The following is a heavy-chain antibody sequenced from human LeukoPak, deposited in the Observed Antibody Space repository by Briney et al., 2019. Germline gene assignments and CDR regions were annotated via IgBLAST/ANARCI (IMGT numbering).Heavy chain of an antibody. CDR2: ISYEGSNK. Sequence: GGSLRLSCAASGFTFSIYSMNWVRGARGKGLEWVAFISYEGSNKYYAGSVKGRFTISRDNSKNTLYLQMNSLRAEDTAVYYCARVVWSSGWRGWFDPWGQGPLVTVSS. J-gene: IGHJ5*02. D-gene: IGHD6-19*01. CDR3: ARVVWSSGWRGWFDP. CDR1: GFTFSIYS. V-gene: IGHV3-30*03.